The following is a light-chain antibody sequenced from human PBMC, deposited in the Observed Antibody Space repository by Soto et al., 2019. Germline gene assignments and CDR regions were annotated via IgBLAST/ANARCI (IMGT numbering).Light chain of an antibody. J-gene: IGKJ2*01. Sequence: EIVLAQSPATLSLSPGERATLSCWASQSVGTYLAWYQQKPGQAPRLLIYDASNRATGIPARFSGSGSGTDFTLTISSLEPEDFAVYYCQQRSNWYTFGQGTQLEIK. V-gene: IGKV3-11*01. CDR1: QSVGTY. CDR3: QQRSNWYT. CDR2: DAS.